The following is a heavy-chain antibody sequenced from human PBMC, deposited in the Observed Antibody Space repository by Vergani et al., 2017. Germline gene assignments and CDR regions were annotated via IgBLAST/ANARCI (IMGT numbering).Heavy chain of an antibody. Sequence: QVQLEESGGGVVQPGRSLRLSCAGSGFTLSSHAMHWVRQAPGKGLEWVEFIWYDGSKEYYADSVKGRFTISRDNSKNTLYLQMNNLRAADTAVYYCARSGYCAHGVCYMTYYYYMDVWGKGTAVTVSS. V-gene: IGHV3-33*01. CDR3: ARSGYCAHGVCYMTYYYYMDV. J-gene: IGHJ6*03. CDR2: IWYDGSKE. D-gene: IGHD2-8*01. CDR1: GFTLSSHA.